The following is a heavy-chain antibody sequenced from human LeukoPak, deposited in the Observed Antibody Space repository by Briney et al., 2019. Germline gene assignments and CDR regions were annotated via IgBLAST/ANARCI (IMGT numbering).Heavy chain of an antibody. CDR1: GYTFTSYG. Sequence: ASVKVSRKASGYTFTSYGISWVRQAPGQGLEWMGWISAYNGNTNYAQKLQGRVTMTTDTSTSTAYMELRSLRSDDTAVYYCAREFYDSSGSNWFDPWGQGTLVTVSS. D-gene: IGHD3-22*01. V-gene: IGHV1-18*01. J-gene: IGHJ5*02. CDR2: ISAYNGNT. CDR3: AREFYDSSGSNWFDP.